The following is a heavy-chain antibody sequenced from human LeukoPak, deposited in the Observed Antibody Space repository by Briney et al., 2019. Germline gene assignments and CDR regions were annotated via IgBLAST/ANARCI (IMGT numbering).Heavy chain of an antibody. Sequence: GASVKVSCKASGYTFTSYDINWVRQATGQGLEWMGWMNPNSGNTGYAQKFQGRVTITRNTSISTAYMELSSLRSEDTAVYYCARVPPMYCSSTSCYADYYMDVWGKGTTVTVSS. CDR2: MNPNSGNT. D-gene: IGHD2-2*01. CDR3: ARVPPMYCSSTSCYADYYMDV. V-gene: IGHV1-8*03. J-gene: IGHJ6*03. CDR1: GYTFTSYD.